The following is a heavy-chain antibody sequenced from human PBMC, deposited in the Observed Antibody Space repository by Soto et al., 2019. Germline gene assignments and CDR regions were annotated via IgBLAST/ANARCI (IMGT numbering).Heavy chain of an antibody. D-gene: IGHD2-2*01. Sequence: GGSLRLSCAASGFTFSSYWMSWVRQAPGKGLEWVANIKQDGSEKYYVDSVKGRFTISRDNAKNSLYLQMNSLRAEDTAVYYCARERIILPIVVVPAADDAFDIWGQGTMVTVSS. J-gene: IGHJ3*02. CDR2: IKQDGSEK. CDR1: GFTFSSYW. V-gene: IGHV3-7*01. CDR3: ARERIILPIVVVPAADDAFDI.